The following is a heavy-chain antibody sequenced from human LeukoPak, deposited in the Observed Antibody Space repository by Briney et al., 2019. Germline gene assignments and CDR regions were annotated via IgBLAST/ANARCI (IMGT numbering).Heavy chain of an antibody. J-gene: IGHJ4*02. Sequence: PGGSLGLSCVVSGFTFSSFSMSWVRQAPGKGLEWVANIKQDGSEKYYVDSVKGRFTISRDGAKNSLYLQMNSLTVDDTAVYYCARGRGSQWGQGTLVTVSS. D-gene: IGHD1-26*01. CDR2: IKQDGSEK. CDR1: GFTFSSFS. V-gene: IGHV3-7*01. CDR3: ARGRGSQ.